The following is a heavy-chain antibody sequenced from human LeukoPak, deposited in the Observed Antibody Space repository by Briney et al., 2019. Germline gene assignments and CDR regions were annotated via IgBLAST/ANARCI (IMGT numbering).Heavy chain of an antibody. V-gene: IGHV3-74*03. CDR2: INDDGSST. J-gene: IGHJ6*03. Sequence: PGGSLRLSCAASGFTFSTHWMFWVRQSPGKGLVWVSRINDDGSSTTYADSVRGRFTISRDNAKNTLYLQMTGLRAEDTAVYFWAIPPIDRNAYYFGSAWDYMDVWGKGTTVTVSS. D-gene: IGHD3-16*01. CDR3: AIPPIDRNAYYFGSAWDYMDV. CDR1: GFTFSTHW.